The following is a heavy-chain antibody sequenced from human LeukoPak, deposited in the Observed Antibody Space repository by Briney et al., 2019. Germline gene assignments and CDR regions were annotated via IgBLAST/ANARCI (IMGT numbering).Heavy chain of an antibody. J-gene: IGHJ4*02. Sequence: PSETLSLTRTVSGGSISSYYWSWIRQPPGKGLEWIGYIYYSGSTNYNPSLKSRVTISVDTSKNQFSLKLSSVTAADTAVYYCARGCAWHGGCLNCWGQGALVTVSS. CDR3: ARGCAWHGGCLNC. D-gene: IGHD3-10*01. CDR2: IYYSGST. V-gene: IGHV4-59*01. CDR1: GGSISSYY.